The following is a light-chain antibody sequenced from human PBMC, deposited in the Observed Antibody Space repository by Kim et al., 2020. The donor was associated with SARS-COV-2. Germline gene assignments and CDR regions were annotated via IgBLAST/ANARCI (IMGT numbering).Light chain of an antibody. V-gene: IGLV3-10*01. CDR3: YSTDSSGNHRGV. Sequence: SYELTQPPSVSVSPGQTARITCSGDALPKKYAYGYQQKSGQAPVLVIYEDSKRPSGIPERFSGSSSGTMATLTISGAQVEDEADYYCYSTDSSGNHRGVFGGGTQLTVL. CDR1: ALPKKY. J-gene: IGLJ2*01. CDR2: EDS.